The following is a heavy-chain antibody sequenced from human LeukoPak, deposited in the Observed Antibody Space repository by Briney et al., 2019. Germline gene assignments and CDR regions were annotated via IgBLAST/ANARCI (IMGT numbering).Heavy chain of an antibody. CDR1: GFTFDDYA. CDR2: ISWNSGSI. V-gene: IGHV3-9*01. Sequence: GRSLRLSCAASGFTFDDYAMHWVRQAPGKGLEWVSGISWNSGSIGYADSVKGRFTISRDNAKKSLFLQMNSLRAEDTAVYYCAAASAFSSSWRSWGQGTVVTVSS. CDR3: AAASAFSSSWRS. D-gene: IGHD6-13*01. J-gene: IGHJ5*02.